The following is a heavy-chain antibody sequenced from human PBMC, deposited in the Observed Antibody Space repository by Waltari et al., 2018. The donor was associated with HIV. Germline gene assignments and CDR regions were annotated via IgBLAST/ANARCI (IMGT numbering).Heavy chain of an antibody. V-gene: IGHV3-48*02. CDR3: ARDQGLNWNDRPFDY. D-gene: IGHD1-1*01. J-gene: IGHJ4*02. CDR1: GFTFSSYS. Sequence: EVQLVESGGGLVQPGGSLRLSCAASGFTFSSYSMNWVRQAPGKGLEWVSYISSSSSTIYYADSVKGRFTISRDNAKNSLYLQMNSLRDEDTAVYYCARDQGLNWNDRPFDYWGQGTLVTVSS. CDR2: ISSSSSTI.